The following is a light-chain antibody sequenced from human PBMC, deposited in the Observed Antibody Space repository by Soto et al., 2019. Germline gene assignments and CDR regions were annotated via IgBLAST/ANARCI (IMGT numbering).Light chain of an antibody. CDR3: CSYAGSSTPRAV. V-gene: IGLV2-23*01. J-gene: IGLJ7*01. Sequence: QSVLTQPASVSGSPGQSITISCTGTSSDVGSYNLVSWYQQHPGKAPKLMIYEGSKRPSGVSNRFSGSKSGNTASLTISGLQAEDEADYYCCSYAGSSTPRAVFGGGTQLTVL. CDR2: EGS. CDR1: SSDVGSYNL.